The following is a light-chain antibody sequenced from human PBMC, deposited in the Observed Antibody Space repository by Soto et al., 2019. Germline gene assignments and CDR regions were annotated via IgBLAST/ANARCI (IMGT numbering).Light chain of an antibody. CDR2: DNN. CDR1: SSNIGNNY. CDR3: GTWENSLSDVV. V-gene: IGLV1-51*01. J-gene: IGLJ2*01. Sequence: QSVLKQPPSVSAAPGQKVTISCSGGSSNIGNNYVSWYQQLPGTAPKLLIYDNNKRPSGIPDRFSGSKSGTSATLGITGLQTGDEADYYCGTWENSLSDVVFGGGTKLTVL.